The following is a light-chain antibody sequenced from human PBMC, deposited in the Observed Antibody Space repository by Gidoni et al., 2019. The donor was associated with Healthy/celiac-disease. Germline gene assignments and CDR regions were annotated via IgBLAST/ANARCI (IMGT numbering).Light chain of an antibody. J-gene: IGKJ4*02. CDR1: PGISSA. V-gene: IGKV1-13*02. CDR2: DAS. Sequence: AIQLTQSPSSLSASVGDSVTITCRASPGISSALAWYQQKPGKAPKLLIYDASSLESGVPSRFSGSGSGTDFTLTISSLQPEDVATYYCQQFNSYPMFGGGTKVEIK. CDR3: QQFNSYPM.